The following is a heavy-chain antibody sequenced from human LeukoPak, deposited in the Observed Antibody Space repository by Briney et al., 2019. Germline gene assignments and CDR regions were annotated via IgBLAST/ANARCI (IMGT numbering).Heavy chain of an antibody. V-gene: IGHV4-61*02. CDR3: ARGPYYYMDV. Sequence: SQTLSLTCTVSGGSISSGSYYWSWIRQPAGKGLEWIGRIYTSGSTNYNPSLKSRVTISVDTSKNQFSLKLSSVTAADTAVYYCARGPYYYMDVWGKGTTVTVSS. CDR1: GGSISSGSYY. CDR2: IYTSGST. J-gene: IGHJ6*03.